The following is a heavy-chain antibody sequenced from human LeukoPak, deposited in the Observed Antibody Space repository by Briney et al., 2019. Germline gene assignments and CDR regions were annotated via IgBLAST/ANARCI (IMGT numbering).Heavy chain of an antibody. CDR3: ARRDVGATIDY. J-gene: IGHJ4*02. D-gene: IGHD1-26*01. CDR1: GDSISSSRFY. CDR2: ILYTGRT. Sequence: PSETLSLTCTDSGDSISSSRFYWAWIRQPPGKGLEWIGSILYTGRTFYNPSLKSRVTISVDTSKNQFSLRLGSVTASDTAVYYCARRDVGATIDYWGQGTLVTVSS. V-gene: IGHV4-39*01.